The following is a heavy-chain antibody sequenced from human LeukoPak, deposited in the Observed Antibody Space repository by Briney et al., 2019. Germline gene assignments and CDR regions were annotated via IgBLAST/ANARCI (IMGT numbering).Heavy chain of an antibody. CDR1: GFTFSSYG. CDR3: ARSTSSEYDIYHFDY. J-gene: IGHJ4*02. D-gene: IGHD3-9*01. V-gene: IGHV3-33*01. Sequence: GRTLRLSCAASGFTFSSYGMHWVRQAPGKGLEWVAVIWYDGNNKYYADSVKGRFTISRDNSKNTLYLQMNSLRAEDTAVYYCARSTSSEYDIYHFDYWGQGTLVTVSS. CDR2: IWYDGNNK.